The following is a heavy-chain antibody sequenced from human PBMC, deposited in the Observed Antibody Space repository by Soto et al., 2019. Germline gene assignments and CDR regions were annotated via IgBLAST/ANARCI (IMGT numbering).Heavy chain of an antibody. D-gene: IGHD3-3*01. J-gene: IGHJ3*02. CDR3: ARGGGVGVAGSAAFDM. V-gene: IGHV1-2*02. Sequence: QLHLVQSGAVVKKPGASVTVSCSASGYPVTAYYMHWVRQAPGRGLEWMGGINPATGAAKYTQTFEGRVTVTRDTSTSTLFLELSGLTSGDTAVFYCARGGGVGVAGSAAFDMWGQGTLVTVSS. CDR1: GYPVTAYY. CDR2: INPATGAA.